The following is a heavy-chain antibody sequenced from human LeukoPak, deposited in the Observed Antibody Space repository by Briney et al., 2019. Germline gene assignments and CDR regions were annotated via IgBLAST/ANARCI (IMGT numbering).Heavy chain of an antibody. CDR3: ARVLRYSIDY. CDR1: GFTFSSYA. CDR2: IYTSGST. V-gene: IGHV4-4*07. J-gene: IGHJ4*02. D-gene: IGHD3-9*01. Sequence: PGGSLRLSCAASGFTFSSYAMSWIRQPAGKGLEWIGRIYTSGSTNYNPSLKSRVTISVDTSKNQFSLKLSSVTAADTAVYYCARVLRYSIDYWGQGTLVTVSS.